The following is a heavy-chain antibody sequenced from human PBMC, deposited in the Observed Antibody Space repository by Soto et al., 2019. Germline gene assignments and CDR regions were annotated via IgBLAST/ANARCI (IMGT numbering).Heavy chain of an antibody. CDR1: GGAINNYY. V-gene: IGHV4-59*08. D-gene: IGHD2-15*01. CDR3: ARQSLDCSGGSCYTYYFDY. CDR2: IYYTGST. J-gene: IGHJ4*02. Sequence: QVQLQESGPGLVTPSETLSLTCTVSGGAINNYYWSWIRQPPGKGLEWVAYIYYTGSTNYNPSLKSRVSISIDTSKNQFSLELSSATAADTAVYYCARQSLDCSGGSCYTYYFDYWGQGTLVTVSS.